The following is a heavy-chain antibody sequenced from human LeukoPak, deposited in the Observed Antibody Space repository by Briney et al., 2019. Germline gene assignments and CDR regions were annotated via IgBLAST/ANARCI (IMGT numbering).Heavy chain of an antibody. CDR1: GGSSSSYY. J-gene: IGHJ5*02. CDR2: IYYSGST. Sequence: SETLSLTCTVSGGSSSSYYWSWIPQPPGNGLEWIGYIYYSGSTNYNPSLKSRVTISVNTSKKQFALNLSSVTAADTAVYYWGRRPVAGTRTRGWFDLWGQGTLVTVSS. CDR3: GRRPVAGTRTRGWFDL. D-gene: IGHD6-19*01. V-gene: IGHV4-59*01.